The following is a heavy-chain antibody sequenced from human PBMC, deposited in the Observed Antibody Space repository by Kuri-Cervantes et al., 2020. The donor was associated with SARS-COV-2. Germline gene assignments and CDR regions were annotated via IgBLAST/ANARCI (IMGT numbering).Heavy chain of an antibody. Sequence: GESLQISCAASGFTVSSNYMSWVRQAPGKGLEWVSVIYSGGSTYYADSVKGRFTISRDNSKNTLYLQMNSLRAEDTAVYYCARDYSVRYFDWLLSVGGMDVWGKGTTVTVFS. J-gene: IGHJ6*03. CDR3: ARDYSVRYFDWLLSVGGMDV. D-gene: IGHD3-9*01. CDR2: IYSGGST. V-gene: IGHV3-66*01. CDR1: GFTVSSNY.